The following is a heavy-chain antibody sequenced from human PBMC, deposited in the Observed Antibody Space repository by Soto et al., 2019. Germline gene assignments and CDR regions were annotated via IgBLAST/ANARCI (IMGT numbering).Heavy chain of an antibody. Sequence: GGSLRLSCAVSGFTFSSYAMSWVRQAPGRGLEWVSAISGSGGSTYYADSVKGRFTISRDNSKNTLYLQMNSLRAEDTAVYYCAAYYDFWSGYYAFDYWGQGTLVTVSS. CDR1: GFTFSSYA. D-gene: IGHD3-3*01. J-gene: IGHJ4*02. CDR3: AAYYDFWSGYYAFDY. CDR2: ISGSGGST. V-gene: IGHV3-23*01.